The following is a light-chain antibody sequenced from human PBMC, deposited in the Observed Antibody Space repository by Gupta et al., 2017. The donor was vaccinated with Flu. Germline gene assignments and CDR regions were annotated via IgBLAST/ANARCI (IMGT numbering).Light chain of an antibody. Sequence: ERATRSCRASQSVSSSYLAWDQQKPGQAPRLLIFGASSRATGIPDRFSGSGSGTDFTLTISRLEPEDFAVFYCQHYGDSSYTFGQGTKLEIK. J-gene: IGKJ2*01. CDR3: QHYGDSSYT. V-gene: IGKV3-20*01. CDR2: GAS. CDR1: QSVSSSY.